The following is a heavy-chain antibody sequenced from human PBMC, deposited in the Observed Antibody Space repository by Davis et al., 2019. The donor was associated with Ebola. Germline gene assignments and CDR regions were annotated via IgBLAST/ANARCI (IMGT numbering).Heavy chain of an antibody. V-gene: IGHV3-30*02. CDR3: AKDNIRYCSGGSCYYFDY. CDR1: GFTFSSYG. CDR2: IRYDGSNK. D-gene: IGHD2-15*01. Sequence: GESLEISCAASGFTFSSYGMHWVRQAPGKGLEWVAFIRYDGSNKYYADSVKGRFTISRDNSKNTLYLQMNSLRAEDTAVYYCAKDNIRYCSGGSCYYFDYWGQGTLVTVSS. J-gene: IGHJ4*02.